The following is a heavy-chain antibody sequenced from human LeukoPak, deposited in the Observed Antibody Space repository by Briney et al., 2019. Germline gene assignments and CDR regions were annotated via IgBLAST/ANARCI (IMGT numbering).Heavy chain of an antibody. Sequence: PSETLSLTCAVYGGSFSGYYWSWIRQPPGKGLEWIGEINHSGSTYYNPSLKSRVTISVDTSKNQFSLKLSSVTAADTAVYYCARGEDFWSGYGYYYGMDVWGQGTTVTVSS. CDR3: ARGEDFWSGYGYYYGMDV. V-gene: IGHV4-34*01. CDR2: INHSGST. J-gene: IGHJ6*02. CDR1: GGSFSGYY. D-gene: IGHD3-3*01.